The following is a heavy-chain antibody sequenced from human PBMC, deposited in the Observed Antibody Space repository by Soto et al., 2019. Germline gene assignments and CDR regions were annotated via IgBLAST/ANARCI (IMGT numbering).Heavy chain of an antibody. CDR2: ISGSGGST. CDR1: GFTFSSYA. V-gene: IGHV3-23*01. D-gene: IGHD6-19*01. J-gene: IGHJ2*01. Sequence: PGGSLRLSCAASGFTFSSYAMSWVRQAPGKGLEWVSAISGSGGSTYYAESVKGRFTISRDNSKNTLYLQMNSLRAEDTAVYYFAKVTDERSSGWYVGNFDLWGRDTLVTVSS. CDR3: AKVTDERSSGWYVGNFDL.